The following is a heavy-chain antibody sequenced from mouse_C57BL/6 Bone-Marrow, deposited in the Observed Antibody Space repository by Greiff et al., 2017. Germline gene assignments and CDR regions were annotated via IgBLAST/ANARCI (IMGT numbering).Heavy chain of an antibody. CDR1: GFNIKNTS. V-gene: IGHV14-3*01. CDR3: ARRDYYGSSGTYWYFDV. D-gene: IGHD1-1*01. CDR2: IDPANGNT. J-gene: IGHJ1*03. Sequence: VQLQQSVAELVRPGASVKLSCTASGFNIKNTSMHWVKQRPEQGLEWIGRIDPANGNTKYAPKFQGKATLPVDQSSNHASLQLSSLASEDTAIYYCARRDYYGSSGTYWYFDVWGTGTTVTVSS.